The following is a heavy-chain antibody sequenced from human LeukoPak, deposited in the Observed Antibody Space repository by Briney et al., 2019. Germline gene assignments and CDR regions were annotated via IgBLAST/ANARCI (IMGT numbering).Heavy chain of an antibody. CDR3: ARDGYYYDSSGYSFDY. J-gene: IGHJ4*02. D-gene: IGHD3-22*01. CDR1: GFTFDDYG. Sequence: GRSLRLSCAASGFTFDDYGMSWARQAPGKGLEWVAVIWYDGSNKYYADSVKGRFTISRDNSKNTLYLQMNSLRAEDTAVYYCARDGYYYDSSGYSFDYWGQGTLVTVSS. CDR2: IWYDGSNK. V-gene: IGHV3-33*08.